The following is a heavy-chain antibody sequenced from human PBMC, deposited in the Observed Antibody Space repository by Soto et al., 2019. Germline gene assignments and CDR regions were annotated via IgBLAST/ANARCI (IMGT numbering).Heavy chain of an antibody. D-gene: IGHD5-12*01. CDR3: ARVGASRLRGNYYYYGMDV. V-gene: IGHV1-69*13. J-gene: IGHJ6*01. CDR2: IIPIFGTA. Sequence: ASVKVSCKVSGGTFSSYAISWVRQAPGQGLEWMGGIIPIFGTANYAQKFQGRVTITADESTSTAYMELSSLRSEDTAVYYCARVGASRLRGNYYYYGMDVWGQGTTVTVSS. CDR1: GGTFSSYA.